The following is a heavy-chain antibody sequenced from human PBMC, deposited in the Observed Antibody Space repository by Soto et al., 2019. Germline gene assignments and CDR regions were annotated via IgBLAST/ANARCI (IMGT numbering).Heavy chain of an antibody. CDR2: ISGSGGST. Sequence: PGGSLRLSCAASGFTFSSYAMSWVRQAPGKGLEWVSAISGSGGSTYYADSVKGRFTISRDNSKNTLYLQMNSLRAEDTAVYYCAKFLPPDYYSSGSYYLFDYWGQGPRVTVSS. CDR1: GFTFSSYA. D-gene: IGHD3-10*01. V-gene: IGHV3-23*01. J-gene: IGHJ4*02. CDR3: AKFLPPDYYSSGSYYLFDY.